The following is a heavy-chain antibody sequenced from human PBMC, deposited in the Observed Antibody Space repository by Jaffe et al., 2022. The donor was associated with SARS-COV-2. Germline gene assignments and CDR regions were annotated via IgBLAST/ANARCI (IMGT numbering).Heavy chain of an antibody. J-gene: IGHJ3*02. D-gene: IGHD3-22*01. CDR3: AHRPPALLSSGYSIGAFDI. CDR2: IYWDDDK. CDR1: GFSLSTSGVG. Sequence: QITLKESGPTLVKPTQTLTLTCTFSGFSLSTSGVGVGWIRQPPGKALEWLALIYWDDDKRYSPSLKSRLTITKDTSKNQVVLTMTNMDPVDTATYYCAHRPPALLSSGYSIGAFDIWGQGTMVTVSS. V-gene: IGHV2-5*02.